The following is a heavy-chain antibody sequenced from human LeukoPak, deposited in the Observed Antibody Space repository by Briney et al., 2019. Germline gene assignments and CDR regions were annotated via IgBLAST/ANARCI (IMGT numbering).Heavy chain of an antibody. CDR2: IYCSGST. CDR3: ARDGKYYYYGMDV. CDR1: GGSISSYY. Sequence: SETLSLTCTVSGGSISSYYWSWIRQPPGKGLEWIGYIYCSGSTNYNPSLKSRVTISVDTSKNQFSLKLSSVTAADTAVYYCARDGKYYYYGMDVWGQGTTVTVSS. D-gene: IGHD1-14*01. V-gene: IGHV4-59*01. J-gene: IGHJ6*02.